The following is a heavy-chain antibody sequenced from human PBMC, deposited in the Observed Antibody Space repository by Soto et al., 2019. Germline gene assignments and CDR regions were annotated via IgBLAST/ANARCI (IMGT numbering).Heavy chain of an antibody. CDR2: IKSKNDGCTT. CDR1: RFTLSHAL. Sequence: GESLRRAWAASRFTLSHALMSWVRQAPGKGLEWVGRIKSKNDGCTTDYAAPVKGRFTISRDELENTLYLHMNSLKTEDTAVYFCTTGSSWGQGTLVT. CDR3: TTGSS. V-gene: IGHV3-15*01. J-gene: IGHJ4*02.